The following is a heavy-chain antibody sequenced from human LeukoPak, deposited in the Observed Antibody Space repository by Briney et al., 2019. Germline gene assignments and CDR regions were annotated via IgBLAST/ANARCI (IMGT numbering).Heavy chain of an antibody. D-gene: IGHD5-18*01. V-gene: IGHV1-18*01. CDR2: TSGDNVNT. CDR3: ARQGYSRYYFDY. Sequence: ASVKVSCKASGYTFISYGISWVRQAPGQGLEWMGWTSGDNVNTNYAQKFQGRVTMTTDTSTTTAYMELRSLRSDDTAVYYCARQGYSRYYFDYWGQGTLVTVSS. CDR1: GYTFISYG. J-gene: IGHJ4*02.